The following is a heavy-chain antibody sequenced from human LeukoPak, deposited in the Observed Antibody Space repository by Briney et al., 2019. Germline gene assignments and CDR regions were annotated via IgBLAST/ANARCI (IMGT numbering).Heavy chain of an antibody. V-gene: IGHV1-18*01. CDR3: ARDVVVTAITGPFDY. D-gene: IGHD2-21*02. CDR2: ISAYNGNT. Sequence: ASVKVSCKASGYTFTSYGIIWVRQAPGQGLEWMGWISAYNGNTNYAQKLQGRVTMTTDTSTSTAYMELRSLRSDDTAVYYCARDVVVTAITGPFDYWGQGTLVTVSS. CDR1: GYTFTSYG. J-gene: IGHJ4*02.